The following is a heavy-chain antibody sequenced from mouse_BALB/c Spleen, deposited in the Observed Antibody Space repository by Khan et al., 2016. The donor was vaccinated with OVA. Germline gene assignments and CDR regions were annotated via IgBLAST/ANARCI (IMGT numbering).Heavy chain of an antibody. J-gene: IGHJ4*01. V-gene: IGHV3-2*02. D-gene: IGHD2-2*01. CDR1: DFSIASEYA. CDR3: ARAVYYFYAYSMDY. CDR2: ISYSGST. Sequence: EVQLQESGPGLVKPSQSLSLTCTVTDFSIASEYAWNWIRQFPGNKLEWMGYISYSGSTSYNSSLNSRISITRDTSKNQFFLRFNSVTTADTATYFCARAVYYFYAYSMDYWGQGASVTVSS.